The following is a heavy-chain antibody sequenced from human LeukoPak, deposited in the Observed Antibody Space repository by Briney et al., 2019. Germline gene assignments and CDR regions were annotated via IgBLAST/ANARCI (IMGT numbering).Heavy chain of an antibody. CDR3: ARHDSSGYYSDAGNWFDP. Sequence: GESLKISCKGSGYSFTSYWIGWMRQMPGKGLEWMGIIYPGDSDTRYSPSFQGQVTISADKSISTAYLQWSSLKASDTAMYYCARHDSSGYYSDAGNWFDPWGQGTLVTVSS. J-gene: IGHJ5*02. CDR1: GYSFTSYW. V-gene: IGHV5-51*01. D-gene: IGHD3-22*01. CDR2: IYPGDSDT.